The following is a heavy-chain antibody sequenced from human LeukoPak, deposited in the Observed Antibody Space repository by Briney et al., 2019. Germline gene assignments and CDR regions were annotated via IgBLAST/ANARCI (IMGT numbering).Heavy chain of an antibody. J-gene: IGHJ1*01. CDR1: GFTFSSHW. D-gene: IGHD4-11*01. CDR3: ATYSILNAREFRY. Sequence: GGSLRLSCAASGFTFSSHWMSWVRQAPGKGLEWVANVQHIGGETYYVDSVKGRFTISRDNAKNSVYLQMNSLGADDTAVYYCATYSILNAREFRYWGQGTLVTVTS. V-gene: IGHV3-7*01. CDR2: VQHIGGET.